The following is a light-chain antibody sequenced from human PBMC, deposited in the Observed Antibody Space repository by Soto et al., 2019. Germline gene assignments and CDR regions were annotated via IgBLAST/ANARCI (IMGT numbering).Light chain of an antibody. CDR1: NSDVGGYNF. CDR2: AVS. V-gene: IGLV2-11*01. J-gene: IGLJ3*02. Sequence: QSALTQPRSVSGSPGQSVTISCTGTNSDVGGYNFVSWYQQLPGKAHKLMISAVSQRPSGVPDRFSGSKSGNTASLTISGLQADDEADYFCCSYTASDIWVFGGGTKVTVL. CDR3: CSYTASDIWV.